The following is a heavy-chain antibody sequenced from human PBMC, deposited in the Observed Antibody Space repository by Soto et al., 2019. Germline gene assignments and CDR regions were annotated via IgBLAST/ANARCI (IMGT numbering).Heavy chain of an antibody. Sequence: QVQLQESGPGLVKPSQTLSLTCTVSGGSISSGDYYWSWIRQPPGKGLEWIGYIYYSGSTYYNPSLKSRVTISVDTSKNQFSLKLSSVTAADTAVYYCARAKRGFHCISTSCLGAFDYWGQGTLVTVSS. D-gene: IGHD2-2*01. J-gene: IGHJ4*02. CDR3: ARAKRGFHCISTSCLGAFDY. CDR2: IYYSGST. V-gene: IGHV4-30-4*01. CDR1: GGSISSGDYY.